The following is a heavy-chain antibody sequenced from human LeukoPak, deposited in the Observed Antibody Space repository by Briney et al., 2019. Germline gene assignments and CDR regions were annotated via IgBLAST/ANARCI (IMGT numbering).Heavy chain of an antibody. CDR1: GGTFISYA. Sequence: SVKVSFKASGGTFISYAISWVGQAPGQGLEWMGRIIPIFGRANYAQKFQGSVTITTDESTSTAYMELSSLRSEDTAVYYCARDSGDDGYYNSVGDYWGQGTLVTVSS. V-gene: IGHV1-69*05. CDR3: ARDSGDDGYYNSVGDY. J-gene: IGHJ4*02. D-gene: IGHD5-24*01. CDR2: IIPIFGRA.